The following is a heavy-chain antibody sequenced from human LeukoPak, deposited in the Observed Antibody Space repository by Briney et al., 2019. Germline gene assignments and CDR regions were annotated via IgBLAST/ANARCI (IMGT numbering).Heavy chain of an antibody. J-gene: IGHJ6*03. D-gene: IGHD1-1*01. Sequence: DSVKGRFTISRENSKNTLYLQMNSLRAEDTAVYYCAKDEELERTTYYYYMDVWGKGTTVTVSS. V-gene: IGHV3-30*02. CDR3: AKDEELERTTYYYYMDV.